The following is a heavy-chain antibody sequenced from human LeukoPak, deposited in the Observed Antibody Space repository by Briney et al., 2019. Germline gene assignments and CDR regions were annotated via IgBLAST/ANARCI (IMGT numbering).Heavy chain of an antibody. Sequence: VSVKVSCKASSYTFTRYGISWVRQAPGQGLEWMGWISGSNGNTNYAQKFQGRVSMTADTSTSTAYMELRSLISDDTAIYYCARDYAPCLVRGVAGPKKDDYMDVWGKGTTVTVSS. CDR3: ARDYAPCLVRGVAGPKKDDYMDV. V-gene: IGHV1-18*01. CDR2: ISGSNGNT. J-gene: IGHJ6*03. D-gene: IGHD3-10*01. CDR1: SYTFTRYG.